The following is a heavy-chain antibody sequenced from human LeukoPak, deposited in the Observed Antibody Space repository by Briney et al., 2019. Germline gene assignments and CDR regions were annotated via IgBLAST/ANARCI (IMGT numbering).Heavy chain of an antibody. J-gene: IGHJ4*02. Sequence: GGSLRLSCAASGFTVSSNYMSWVRQAPGKRLEWVSVIYSGGSTYYADSVKGRFTISRHNSKNTLYLQMNSLRAEDTAVYYCASGYSGYADWGSDYWGQGTLVTVSS. CDR3: ASGYSGYADWGSDY. CDR1: GFTVSSNY. D-gene: IGHD5-12*01. CDR2: IYSGGST. V-gene: IGHV3-53*04.